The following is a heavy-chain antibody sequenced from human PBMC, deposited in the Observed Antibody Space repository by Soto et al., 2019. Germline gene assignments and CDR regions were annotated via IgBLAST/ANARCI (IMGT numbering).Heavy chain of an antibody. Sequence: ASVKVSCKASGYTFTSYGISWVRQAPGQGLEWMGWISAYNGNTNYAQKLQGRVTMTTDTSTSTAYMELRSLRSDDTAVYYCAKGYCSGGSCHFNAFDIWGQGTMVTVSS. J-gene: IGHJ3*02. CDR2: ISAYNGNT. D-gene: IGHD2-15*01. CDR3: AKGYCSGGSCHFNAFDI. V-gene: IGHV1-18*01. CDR1: GYTFTSYG.